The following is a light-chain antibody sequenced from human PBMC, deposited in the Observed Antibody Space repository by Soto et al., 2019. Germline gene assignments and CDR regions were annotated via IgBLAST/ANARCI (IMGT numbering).Light chain of an antibody. CDR2: DAF. J-gene: IGKJ4*01. CDR3: RQRYNWPLT. Sequence: TVLTQSPATLSLSPGERATLSCKASQSIGNSLGWFQQKPGQAPRLLIDDAFNRATGIPARFTGSGSGSDFTLTISSLEPEDFGVYYCRQRYNWPLTFGGGNKVAIK. V-gene: IGKV3-11*01. CDR1: QSIGNS.